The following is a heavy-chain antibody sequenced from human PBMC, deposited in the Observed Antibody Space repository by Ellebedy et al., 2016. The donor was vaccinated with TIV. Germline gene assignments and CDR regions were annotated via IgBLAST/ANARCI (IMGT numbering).Heavy chain of an antibody. Sequence: MPSETLSLTCTVSGGFISGNSYHWGWVRQPPGKGLVWIGSIHYRGSTYYNPSLKSRVTISVDTSKNQFSLRLTSVTAADTAVYYCASDLMDPDIAVYNWFDPWGQGTQVTVSS. J-gene: IGHJ5*02. CDR1: GGFISGNSYH. CDR3: ASDLMDPDIAVYNWFDP. CDR2: IHYRGST. D-gene: IGHD6-19*01. V-gene: IGHV4-39*01.